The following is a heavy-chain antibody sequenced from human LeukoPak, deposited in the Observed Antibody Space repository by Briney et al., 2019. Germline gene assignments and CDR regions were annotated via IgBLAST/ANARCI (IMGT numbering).Heavy chain of an antibody. CDR3: AKRTVYGGNAFDY. Sequence: GGSLRLSCAASGFTFSSYAMSWVRQAPGKGLEWVSATSGSGGSTYYADSVKGRFTISRDNSKNTLYLQMNSLRAEDTAVYYCAKRTVYGGNAFDYWGQGTLVTVSS. CDR2: TSGSGGST. D-gene: IGHD4-23*01. J-gene: IGHJ4*02. CDR1: GFTFSSYA. V-gene: IGHV3-23*01.